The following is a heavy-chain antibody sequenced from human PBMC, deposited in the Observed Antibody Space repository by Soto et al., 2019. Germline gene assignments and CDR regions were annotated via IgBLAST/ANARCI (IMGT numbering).Heavy chain of an antibody. J-gene: IGHJ6*02. V-gene: IGHV4-31*03. Sequence: KPSETLSLPCTVSGGSISRGGYYWGWIRQHPGKGLEWVGYIYYNGSTYYEPSPKSRVTISVDTSKNQFSLKVSSVTAADTAVYYCASSHPNYDFWSGYPAKVPLDGMDVWGQGTSVTVSS. CDR2: IYYNGST. CDR3: ASSHPNYDFWSGYPAKVPLDGMDV. D-gene: IGHD3-3*01. CDR1: GGSISRGGYY.